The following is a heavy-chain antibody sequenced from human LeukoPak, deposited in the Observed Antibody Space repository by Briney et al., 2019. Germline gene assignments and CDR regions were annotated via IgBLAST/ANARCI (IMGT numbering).Heavy chain of an antibody. V-gene: IGHV4-59*01. Sequence: PSETLSLTCTVSGGSFGLYHWTWIRQPPGKGLEWIGYIYYNGSTSYNLSLKSRVTISIDMSRNQFSLNLSSVTAADTAVYYCARDRAAGSGWLDPWGQGILVTVSS. D-gene: IGHD3-10*01. CDR2: IYYNGST. CDR1: GGSFGLYH. J-gene: IGHJ5*02. CDR3: ARDRAAGSGWLDP.